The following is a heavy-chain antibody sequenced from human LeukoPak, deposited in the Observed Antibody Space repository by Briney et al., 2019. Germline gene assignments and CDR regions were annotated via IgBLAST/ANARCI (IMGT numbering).Heavy chain of an antibody. Sequence: PGGSLRLSCAASGFTFSSYSMNWVRQAPGKGREWVSYISSSSSTIYYADSVKGRFTISRDNAKNSLYLQMNSLRAEDTAVYYCARSIGYCSSTSCYNWFDRWGQGTLVTVSS. CDR2: ISSSSSTI. V-gene: IGHV3-48*01. CDR1: GFTFSSYS. CDR3: ARSIGYCSSTSCYNWFDR. D-gene: IGHD2-2*01. J-gene: IGHJ5*02.